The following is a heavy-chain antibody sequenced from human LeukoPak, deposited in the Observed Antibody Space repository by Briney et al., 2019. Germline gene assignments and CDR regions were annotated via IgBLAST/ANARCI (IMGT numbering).Heavy chain of an antibody. J-gene: IGHJ3*02. CDR2: ISSSSSYI. Sequence: GGSLRLSCAASGFTFSSYSMNWVRQAPGKGLEWVSSISSSSSYIYYADSVKGRFTISRDNAKNSLYPQMNSLRAEDTAVYYCAREWELRTRDAFDIWGQGTMVTVSS. CDR3: AREWELRTRDAFDI. V-gene: IGHV3-21*01. CDR1: GFTFSSYS. D-gene: IGHD1-26*01.